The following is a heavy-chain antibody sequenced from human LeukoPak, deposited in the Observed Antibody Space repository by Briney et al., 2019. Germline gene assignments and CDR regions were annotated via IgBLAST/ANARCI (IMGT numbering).Heavy chain of an antibody. CDR1: GYTFTSYI. CDR2: INPSGGST. V-gene: IGHV1-46*01. D-gene: IGHD6-13*01. Sequence: ASVTVSCKASGYTFTSYIMHWDRQAPGQGLEWMGIINPSGGSTSYTQKFQGRVAMTRDTSTSTVYMELSSLRSEDTAVYYCAGDSGMKQQLDYFDDWGQGTLVTVSS. CDR3: AGDSGMKQQLDYFDD. J-gene: IGHJ4*02.